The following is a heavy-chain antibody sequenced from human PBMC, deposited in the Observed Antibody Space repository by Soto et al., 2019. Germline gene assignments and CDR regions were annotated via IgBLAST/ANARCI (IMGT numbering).Heavy chain of an antibody. CDR2: YGGSGGSR. CDR1: GFTFSTYG. D-gene: IGHD3-10*01. J-gene: IGHJ6*03. CDR3: VKFRGRAYPYYYMDV. V-gene: IGHV3-23*01. Sequence: DVQLLESGGGLVQWGGSLRLSCVTSGFTFSTYGMTWVRQAPGKGLEWVSYGGSGGSRYYAESVKGGFTISRDNSKNTLSLEMNSLRAEDTATYYCVKFRGRAYPYYYMDVWGKGTTVTVSS.